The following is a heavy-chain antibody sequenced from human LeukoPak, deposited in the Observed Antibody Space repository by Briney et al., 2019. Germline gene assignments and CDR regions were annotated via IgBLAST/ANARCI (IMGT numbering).Heavy chain of an antibody. CDR2: IIPILGIA. Sequence: SVKVSCKASRGTFSSYAISWVRQAPGQGLEWMGRIIPILGIANYAQKFQGRVTITADKSTSTAYMELSSLRSEDTAVYYCARDRPSTTIQLWNEWGQGTLVTVSS. CDR3: ARDRPSTTIQLWNE. CDR1: RGTFSSYA. V-gene: IGHV1-69*04. D-gene: IGHD5-18*01. J-gene: IGHJ4*02.